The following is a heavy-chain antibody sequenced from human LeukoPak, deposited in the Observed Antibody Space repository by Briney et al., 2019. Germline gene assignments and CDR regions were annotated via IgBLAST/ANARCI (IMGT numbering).Heavy chain of an antibody. D-gene: IGHD1-1*01. V-gene: IGHV4-34*01. J-gene: IGHJ4*02. CDR1: GGSFSGYY. CDR3: ARDDKGYFDY. Sequence: SSETLSLTCAVYGGSFSGYYWSWLRQPPGKGLEWIGEINHSGSTNYNPSLKSRVTISVDTSKNQFSLKLSSVTAADTAVYYCARDDKGYFDYWGQGTLVTVSS. CDR2: INHSGST.